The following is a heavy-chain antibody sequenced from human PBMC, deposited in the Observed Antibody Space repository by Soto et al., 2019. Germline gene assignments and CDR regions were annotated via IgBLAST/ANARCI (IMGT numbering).Heavy chain of an antibody. Sequence: QVQLQESGSRLVRPSQPLSLTCSVSGGSVSSGVYSWSWIRQAPGKGLEWIGFISPSGRPAYNPSLKSRVSISVDTSKNQISLELSSVTAADTAVYYCTRGVLAWGPGTLVTVSS. J-gene: IGHJ5*02. CDR2: ISPSGRP. CDR3: TRGVLA. V-gene: IGHV4-30-2*01. CDR1: GGSVSSGVYS. D-gene: IGHD2-8*01.